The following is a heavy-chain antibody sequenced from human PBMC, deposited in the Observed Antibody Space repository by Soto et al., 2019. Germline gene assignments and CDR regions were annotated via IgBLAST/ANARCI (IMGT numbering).Heavy chain of an antibody. J-gene: IGHJ4*02. CDR3: ARALLFDWSDQF. D-gene: IGHD3-9*01. Sequence: QGQLVQSGAEVKKPGASVKVSCTASGYSFTDYYTHWVRQAPGQGLEWVGWINPNSGGTKCARKFQGRVTLTRDTSISTACREMTRLTSDYTAVYFCARALLFDWSDQFGGKGTLVTVSS. V-gene: IGHV1-2*02. CDR2: INPNSGGT. CDR1: GYSFTDYY.